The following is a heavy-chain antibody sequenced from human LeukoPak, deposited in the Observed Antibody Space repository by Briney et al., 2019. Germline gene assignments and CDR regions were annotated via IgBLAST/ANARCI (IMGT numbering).Heavy chain of an antibody. CDR2: ISACNGSA. V-gene: IGHV1-18*01. CDR1: GYTFTSYG. Sequence: EASAKVSCKASGYTFTSYGISWVRQAPAQGLEWVGVISACNGSANYAQKLQGRVNMTTDTSTSTDYMELTSLRSDDPAVYYCARAQFEYYGSGSSLSYPRYMDVWGQGTPVTVSS. CDR3: ARAQFEYYGSGSSLSYPRYMDV. J-gene: IGHJ6*02. D-gene: IGHD3-10*01.